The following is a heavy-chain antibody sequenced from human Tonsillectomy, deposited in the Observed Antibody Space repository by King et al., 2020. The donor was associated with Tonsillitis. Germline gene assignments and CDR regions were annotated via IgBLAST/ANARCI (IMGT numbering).Heavy chain of an antibody. D-gene: IGHD1-14*01. J-gene: IGHJ4*02. Sequence: VQLVESGGGLVKPLGSLRLSCAASGFAFRDYYMSWSRQAPGKWLVWFSSIGSSSSYTNYAYSVKGRFTISRDNAKNSLYLQMSSLGVEETAVYYCAREGTTDFWGQGTLVTVSS. CDR2: IGSSSSYT. CDR1: GFAFRDYY. V-gene: IGHV3-11*05. CDR3: AREGTTDF.